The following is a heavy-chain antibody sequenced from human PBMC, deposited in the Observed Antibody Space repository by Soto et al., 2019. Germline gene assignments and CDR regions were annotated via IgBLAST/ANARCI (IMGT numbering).Heavy chain of an antibody. Sequence: QVQLVQSGAEVKKPGASVKVSCKASGYSFTRYGISWVRQAPGQGLEWMGWISGYNANTNYPENLQGRVTMTTDTSTSTAYMEVRTLISDDTAVYYCARMGDVPYYYYGLDVWRQGTTVTVSS. D-gene: IGHD3-16*01. CDR1: GYSFTRYG. CDR2: ISGYNANT. J-gene: IGHJ6*02. CDR3: ARMGDVPYYYYGLDV. V-gene: IGHV1-18*01.